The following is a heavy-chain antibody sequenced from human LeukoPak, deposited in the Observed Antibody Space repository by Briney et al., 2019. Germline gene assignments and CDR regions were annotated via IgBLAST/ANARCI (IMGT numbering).Heavy chain of an antibody. J-gene: IGHJ4*02. Sequence: ASVKVSCKASGYTFTSYGISWVRQAPGQGVERMGWISAYNGNTNYAQKLQGRVTMTTDTSTSTAYMELRSLRSDDTAVYYCARDGLEMYKQVLDYWGQGTLVTVSS. V-gene: IGHV1-18*01. CDR3: ARDGLEMYKQVLDY. D-gene: IGHD1-1*01. CDR1: GYTFTSYG. CDR2: ISAYNGNT.